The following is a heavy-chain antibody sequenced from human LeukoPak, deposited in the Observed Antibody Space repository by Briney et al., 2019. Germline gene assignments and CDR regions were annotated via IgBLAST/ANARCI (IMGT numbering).Heavy chain of an antibody. V-gene: IGHV1-46*01. CDR2: INPSGGST. CDR3: ARDNSSGWYGDY. CDR1: GYTFTSYY. J-gene: IGHJ4*02. Sequence: ASVKVSCKASGYTFTSYYMHWVRQAPGQGLEWMGIINPSGGSTSYAQKFQGRVTMTRDMSTSTVYMELSSLRSEDTAVYYCARDNSSGWYGDYWGQGTLVTVSS. D-gene: IGHD6-19*01.